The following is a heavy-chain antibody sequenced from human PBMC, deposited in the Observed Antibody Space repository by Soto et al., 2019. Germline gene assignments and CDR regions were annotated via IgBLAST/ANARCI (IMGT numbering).Heavy chain of an antibody. J-gene: IGHJ4*02. CDR1: GFTFGGYA. Sequence: PGGSLRLSCAASGFTFGGYAMNWVRQAPGKGLEWVSGISGGGDATFYTDSVKGRFTISRDNSGNTLYLQMNSLRAEDTAVYYCAREQNYGVNDYWGQGTLVTVSS. D-gene: IGHD4-17*01. V-gene: IGHV3-23*01. CDR3: AREQNYGVNDY. CDR2: ISGGGDAT.